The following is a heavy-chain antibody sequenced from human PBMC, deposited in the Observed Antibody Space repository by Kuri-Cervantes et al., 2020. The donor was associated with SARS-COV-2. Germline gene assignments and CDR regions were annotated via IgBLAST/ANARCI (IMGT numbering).Heavy chain of an antibody. Sequence: ASVKVSCKASGYTFTSYGISWVRQAPGQGLEWMGWISAYNGNTNYAQKLQGRVTITADESTSTAYMELSSLRSVDTAVYYCAGGMGRGWHPGAEYFQHWGQGTLVTVSS. D-gene: IGHD6-19*01. CDR3: AGGMGRGWHPGAEYFQH. J-gene: IGHJ1*01. V-gene: IGHV1-18*01. CDR1: GYTFTSYG. CDR2: ISAYNGNT.